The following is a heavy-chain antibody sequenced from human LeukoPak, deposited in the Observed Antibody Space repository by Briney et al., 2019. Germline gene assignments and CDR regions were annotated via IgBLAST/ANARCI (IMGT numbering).Heavy chain of an antibody. CDR1: GGSFSSSSYY. V-gene: IGHV4-61*02. CDR2: IYTSGST. J-gene: IGHJ4*02. D-gene: IGHD2-8*01. CDR3: ARVSPNGIDY. Sequence: PSETLSLTCAVYGGSFSSSSYYWSWIRQPAGKGLEWIGRIYTSGSTNYNPSLKSRVTISVDTSKNQFSLKLSSMTAADTAVYYCARVSPNGIDYWGQGTLVTVSS.